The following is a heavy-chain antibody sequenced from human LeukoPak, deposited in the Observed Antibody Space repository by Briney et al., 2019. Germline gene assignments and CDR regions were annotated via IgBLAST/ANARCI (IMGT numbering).Heavy chain of an antibody. V-gene: IGHV4-38-2*02. J-gene: IGHJ5*01. CDR2: MYHTGTT. CDR3: VSPKTNGWFDS. D-gene: IGHD2-8*01. CDR1: GYSVSSGYF. Sequence: SETLSLTCTVSGYSVSSGYFWGWIRQPPGKRLEWIGNMYHTGTTYYNPSLKSRVTITIDTSKNQFSLKLRSVTAADTAVYYCVSPKTNGWFDSWGQGSLVTVPS.